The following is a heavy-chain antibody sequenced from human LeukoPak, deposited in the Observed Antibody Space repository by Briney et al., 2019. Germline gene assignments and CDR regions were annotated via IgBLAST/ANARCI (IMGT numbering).Heavy chain of an antibody. CDR2: TIPIFGTA. V-gene: IGHV1-69*05. CDR3: ARGRDFWSGYYDTNPYYYYYYMDV. Sequence: GASVTVSCKASGGTFSSYAISWERQAPGQGHEWMGGTIPIFGTANYAQKFQGRVTITTDESTSTAYMELSSLRSEDTAVYYCARGRDFWSGYYDTNPYYYYYYMDVWGKGTTVTVAS. CDR1: GGTFSSYA. D-gene: IGHD3-3*01. J-gene: IGHJ6*03.